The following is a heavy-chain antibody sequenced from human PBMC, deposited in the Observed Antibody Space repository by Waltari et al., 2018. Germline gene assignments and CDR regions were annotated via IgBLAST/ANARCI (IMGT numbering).Heavy chain of an antibody. CDR2: ISSSGSTI. CDR1: GFTFSSYE. V-gene: IGHV3-48*03. J-gene: IGHJ4*02. CDR3: ARGYSSSWYSPPIDY. Sequence: EVQLVESGGGLVQPGGSLRRSCAASGFTFSSYEMNWVRQAPGKGLEWVSYISSSGSTIYYADSVKGRFTISRDNAKNSLYLQMNSLRAEDTAVYYCARGYSSSWYSPPIDYWGQGTLVTVSS. D-gene: IGHD6-13*01.